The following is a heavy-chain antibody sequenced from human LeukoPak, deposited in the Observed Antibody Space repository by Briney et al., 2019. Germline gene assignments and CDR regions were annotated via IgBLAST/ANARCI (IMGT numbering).Heavy chain of an antibody. CDR1: GFTFSSYE. CDR3: ASRDKGYYYGMDV. CDR2: ISSSGSTI. Sequence: GGSLRLSCAASGFTFSSYEMNWVRQAPGKGLEWVSYISSSGSTIYYADSVKGRFTISRDNAKNSLYLQMNSLRAEDTAVYCCASRDKGYYYGMDVWGQGTTVTVSS. V-gene: IGHV3-48*03. D-gene: IGHD5-24*01. J-gene: IGHJ6*02.